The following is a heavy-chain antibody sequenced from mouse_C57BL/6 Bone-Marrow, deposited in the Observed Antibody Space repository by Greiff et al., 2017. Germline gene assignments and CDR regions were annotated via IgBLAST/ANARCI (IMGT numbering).Heavy chain of an antibody. CDR2: INPYNGGT. Sequence: EVQLQESGPVLVKPGASVKMSCKASGYTFTDYYMNWVKQSHGKSLEWIGVINPYNGGTSYNQKFKGKATLTVDKSSSTAYMELNGLTSEDSAVYYCARSGFYYYGSSYEGGAMDYWGQGTSVTVSS. J-gene: IGHJ4*01. V-gene: IGHV1-19*01. D-gene: IGHD1-1*01. CDR1: GYTFTDYY. CDR3: ARSGFYYYGSSYEGGAMDY.